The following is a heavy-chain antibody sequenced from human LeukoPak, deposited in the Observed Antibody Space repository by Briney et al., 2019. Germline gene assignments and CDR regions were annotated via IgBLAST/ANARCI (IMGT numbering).Heavy chain of an antibody. CDR1: GGSISSYY. V-gene: IGHV4-59*01. J-gene: IGHJ6*03. D-gene: IGHD1-26*01. Sequence: SETLSLTCTVSGGSISSYYWSWIRQPPGKGLEWIGYIYYSGSTNYNPSLKSRVTISVDTSKNQFSLKLSSVTAADTAVYYCARGRVVGATGLHYYYMDVWGKGTTVTVSS. CDR2: IYYSGST. CDR3: ARGRVVGATGLHYYYMDV.